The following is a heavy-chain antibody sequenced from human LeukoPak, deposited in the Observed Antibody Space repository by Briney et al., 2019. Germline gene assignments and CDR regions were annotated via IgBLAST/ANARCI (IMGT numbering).Heavy chain of an antibody. D-gene: IGHD3-22*01. CDR3: ATTRGTYYYDSSGYKDAFDI. Sequence: SVKVSCKASGGTFSSYAISWVRQAPGQGLEWMGGIIPIFGTANYAQKFQGRVTITADESTSTAYMELSSLRSEDTAVYYCATTRGTYYYDSSGYKDAFDIWGQGTMVTVSS. J-gene: IGHJ3*02. CDR2: IIPIFGTA. CDR1: GGTFSSYA. V-gene: IGHV1-69*13.